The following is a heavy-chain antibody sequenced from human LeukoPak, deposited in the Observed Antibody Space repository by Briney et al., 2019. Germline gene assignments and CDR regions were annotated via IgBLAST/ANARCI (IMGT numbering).Heavy chain of an antibody. CDR1: GGSISSYY. CDR2: IYYSGST. J-gene: IGHJ6*03. Sequence: SETLSLTCTVSGGSISSYYWSWIRQPPGKGLEWIGYIYYSGSTNYNPSLKSRVTISVDTSKNQFSLKLSSVTAADTAVYYCARGATRYYYCYYMDVWGKGTTVTVSS. CDR3: ARGATRYYYCYYMDV. V-gene: IGHV4-59*01. D-gene: IGHD5-24*01.